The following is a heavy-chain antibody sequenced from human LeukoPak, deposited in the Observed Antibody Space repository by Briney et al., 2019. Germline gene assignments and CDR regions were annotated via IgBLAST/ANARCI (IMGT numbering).Heavy chain of an antibody. CDR3: ARGSASCCYFDY. D-gene: IGHD2-2*01. J-gene: IGHJ4*02. V-gene: IGHV3-74*01. CDR1: GFTFSSYW. CDR2: INSDGSST. Sequence: GGSLRLSCVASGFTFSSYWMHWVRQAPGKGLLWVSRINSDGSSTSYADSVKGRFTVSRDNAKNTLYLQMNSLRAEDTAVYYCARGSASCCYFDYWGQGTLVTVSS.